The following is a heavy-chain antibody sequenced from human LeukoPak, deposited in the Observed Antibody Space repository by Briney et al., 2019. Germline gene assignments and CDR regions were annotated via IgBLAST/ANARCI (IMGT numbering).Heavy chain of an antibody. CDR1: GYSFTSYC. D-gene: IGHD6-13*01. CDR2: ICPGDSDT. J-gene: IGHJ4*02. CDR3: ARHVRPYSSSWCLDY. Sequence: GESLKISCKTSGYSFTSYCIGWVRQMSGRGLEWMGIICPGDSDTRYSPSFQGQVTISADKSLRTAYLQWSSLNASDTAMYYCARHVRPYSSSWCLDYWAQGILVTVSS. V-gene: IGHV5-51*01.